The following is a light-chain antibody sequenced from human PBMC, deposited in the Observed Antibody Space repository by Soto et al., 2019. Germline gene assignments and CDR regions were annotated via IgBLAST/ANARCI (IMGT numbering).Light chain of an antibody. V-gene: IGLV2-23*01. Sequence: QSALTQPASVSGSPGQSITISCTGTSSDFVSWYQHHPGKAPKLMIYEGSNRPSGVSNRFSGSKSGNTASLTISGPQAEDEANYYCCSYAGSNTYVVFGGGTKLTVL. J-gene: IGLJ2*01. CDR2: EGS. CDR1: SSDF. CDR3: CSYAGSNTYVV.